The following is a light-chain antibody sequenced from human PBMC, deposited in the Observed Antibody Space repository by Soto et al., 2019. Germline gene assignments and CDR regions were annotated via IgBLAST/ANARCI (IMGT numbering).Light chain of an antibody. Sequence: QSVLTQPASVSGSPGQSITISCTGTSSDVGSYNLVSWYQQHPGKAPKLMIYEGSKRPSGVSNRFSGSKSGNTASLTISGLQAEDEADYYCCSYARSSTFSVVFGGGTKLTVL. CDR3: CSYARSSTFSVV. CDR2: EGS. CDR1: SSDVGSYNL. J-gene: IGLJ2*01. V-gene: IGLV2-23*03.